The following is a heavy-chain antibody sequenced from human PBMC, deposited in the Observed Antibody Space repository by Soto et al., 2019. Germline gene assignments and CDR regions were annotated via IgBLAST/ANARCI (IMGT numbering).Heavy chain of an antibody. CDR1: GFTFSTYG. CDR3: TTELNDMQAFDI. D-gene: IGHD1-1*01. CDR2: TWNDGSHK. Sequence: QVQLVESGGGVVQPGRSLRLSCVASGFTFSTYGMHWVRQAPGKGLEWVAMTWNDGSHKYYADPVKDRFTISRDNFNNTLYLQINSLRDEDSAVYYCTTELNDMQAFDIWGQGTMVTVSS. J-gene: IGHJ3*02. V-gene: IGHV3-33*01.